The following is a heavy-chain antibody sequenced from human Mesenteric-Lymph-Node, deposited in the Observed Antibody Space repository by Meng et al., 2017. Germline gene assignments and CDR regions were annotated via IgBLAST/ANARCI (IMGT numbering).Heavy chain of an antibody. D-gene: IGHD1-14*01. J-gene: IGHJ4*02. CDR1: GGSISSSSYY. Sequence: QVQLQGAGPGLVKPSETLSLTCTVSGGSISSSSYYWAWIRQPPGEGLEWIGSVVYSGTTYYTSSLKSRVSISVDTSKNQFSLKLSSVTAADTAVYYCARHHHSPTFDYWGQGTLVTVPS. CDR3: ARHHHSPTFDY. CDR2: VVYSGTT. V-gene: IGHV4-39*01.